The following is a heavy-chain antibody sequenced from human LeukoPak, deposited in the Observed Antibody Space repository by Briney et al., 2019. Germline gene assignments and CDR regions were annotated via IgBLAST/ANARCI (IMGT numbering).Heavy chain of an antibody. CDR2: ISPSGDST. Sequence: GGSLRLSCAASGVTLSRYAVNWVRQAPRRGLEWVSYISPSGDSTVYAESVKGQFTISRDNSKNMLYLQMDSLRAEDTAIYYCVRKVYYYMDAWGKGTTVTVSS. CDR1: GVTLSRYA. CDR3: VRKVYYYMDA. V-gene: IGHV3-23*01. J-gene: IGHJ6*03.